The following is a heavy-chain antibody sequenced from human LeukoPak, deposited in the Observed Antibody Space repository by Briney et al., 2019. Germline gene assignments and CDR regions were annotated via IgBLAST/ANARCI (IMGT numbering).Heavy chain of an antibody. D-gene: IGHD3-16*02. Sequence: ASAKVSCKASGGTFSSYAISWVRQAPGQGLEWMGGIIPIFGTANYAQKFQGRVTITADESTSTAYMELSSLRSEDTAVYYCARSPPRRGLRLSIVWGQGTLVTVSS. CDR1: GGTFSSYA. CDR3: ARSPPRRGLRLSIV. J-gene: IGHJ4*02. V-gene: IGHV1-69*13. CDR2: IIPIFGTA.